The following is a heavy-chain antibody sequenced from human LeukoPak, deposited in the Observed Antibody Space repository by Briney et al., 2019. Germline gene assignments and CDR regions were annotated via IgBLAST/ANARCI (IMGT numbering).Heavy chain of an antibody. J-gene: IGHJ4*02. CDR1: GGSISSGGYY. CDR2: IYYSVST. D-gene: IGHD3-22*01. V-gene: IGHV4-31*03. Sequence: ASQTLSLTCTVSGGSISSGGYYWSWIRQHPGKGLEWIGYIYYSVSTYYNPSLKSRVTISVDTSKNQFSLKLSSVTAADTAVYYCAGAFDSSGYYVDYWGQGTLVTVSS. CDR3: AGAFDSSGYYVDY.